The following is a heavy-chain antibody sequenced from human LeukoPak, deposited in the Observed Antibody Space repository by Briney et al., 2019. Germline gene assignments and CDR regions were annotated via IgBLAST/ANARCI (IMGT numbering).Heavy chain of an antibody. Sequence: GGSLRLSCAASGFTFSSYSMNWVRQAPGKGLEWVSSISSSSSYIYYADSVKGRFTISRDNSKNTLYLQMNSLRAEDTAVYYCAKGKSDIVVVPAAIPFDYWGQGTLVTVSS. CDR1: GFTFSSYS. D-gene: IGHD2-2*02. CDR2: ISSSSSYI. V-gene: IGHV3-21*04. J-gene: IGHJ4*02. CDR3: AKGKSDIVVVPAAIPFDY.